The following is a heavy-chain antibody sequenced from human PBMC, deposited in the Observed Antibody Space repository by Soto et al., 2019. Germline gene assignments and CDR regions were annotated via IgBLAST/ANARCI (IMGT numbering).Heavy chain of an antibody. V-gene: IGHV3-23*01. D-gene: IGHD6-19*01. CDR2: ISGSGGST. Sequence: GGSLRLSCAASGFTFSSYAMSWVRQAPGKGLEWVSAISGSGGSTYYADSVKGRFTISRDNSKNTLYLQMNSLRAEDTAVYYCAKAPYSSGWYSVFIDYWGQGTLVTVSS. CDR1: GFTFSSYA. CDR3: AKAPYSSGWYSVFIDY. J-gene: IGHJ4*02.